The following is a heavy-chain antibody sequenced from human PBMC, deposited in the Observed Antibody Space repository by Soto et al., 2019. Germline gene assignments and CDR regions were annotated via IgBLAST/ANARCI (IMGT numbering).Heavy chain of an antibody. V-gene: IGHV1-69*13. D-gene: IGHD4-17*01. Sequence: GASVKVSCKASGGTFSSYAISWVRQAPGQGLEWMGGIIPIFGTANYAQKFQGRVTITADESTSTAYMELSSLRSEDTAVYYCARIPGDYNAAYFRHWGQGTLVTVSS. CDR3: ARIPGDYNAAYFRH. CDR1: GGTFSSYA. J-gene: IGHJ1*01. CDR2: IIPIFGTA.